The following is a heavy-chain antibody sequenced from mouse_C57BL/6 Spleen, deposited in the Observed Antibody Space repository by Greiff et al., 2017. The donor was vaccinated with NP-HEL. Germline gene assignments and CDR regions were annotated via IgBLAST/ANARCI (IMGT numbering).Heavy chain of an antibody. CDR2: ISSGSSTI. J-gene: IGHJ1*03. D-gene: IGHD1-1*01. CDR3: ARGGHYGSRGYFDV. V-gene: IGHV5-17*01. Sequence: EVQVVESGGGLVKPGGSLKLSCAASGFTFSDYGMHWVRQAPEKGLEWVAYISSGSSTIYYADTVKGRFTISRDNAKNTLFLQMTSLRSEDTAMYYCARGGHYGSRGYFDVWGTGTTVTVSS. CDR1: GFTFSDYG.